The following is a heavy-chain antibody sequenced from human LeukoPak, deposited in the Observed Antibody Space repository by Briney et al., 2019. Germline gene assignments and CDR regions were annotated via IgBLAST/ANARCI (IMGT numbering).Heavy chain of an antibody. CDR2: IKQTGSEK. CDR3: ARDVVSGAPGHDY. Sequence: GGSLRLSCAASGFTFSDYWMSWVRQAPGKGLEWVANIKQTGSEKYYVDSVKGRFTITRDNAKNSLYLQVNSLRAEDTAVYYCARDVVSGAPGHDYWGQGTLVTVSS. D-gene: IGHD3-22*01. V-gene: IGHV3-7*03. J-gene: IGHJ4*02. CDR1: GFTFSDYW.